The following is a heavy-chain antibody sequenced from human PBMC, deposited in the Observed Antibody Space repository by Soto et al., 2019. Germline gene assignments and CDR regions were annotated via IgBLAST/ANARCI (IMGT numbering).Heavy chain of an antibody. CDR3: ARRYGGTLDY. Sequence: PSEALCLTCAVSGVFISSSNWWSWVRHPPGKGLEWIGEIYHSGSTNYNPSLKSRVTISVDKSKNQFSLKLSSVTAADTAVYYCARRYGGTLDYGGQGTLVTVPS. CDR2: IYHSGST. CDR1: GVFISSSNW. J-gene: IGHJ4*02. D-gene: IGHD2-15*01. V-gene: IGHV4-4*02.